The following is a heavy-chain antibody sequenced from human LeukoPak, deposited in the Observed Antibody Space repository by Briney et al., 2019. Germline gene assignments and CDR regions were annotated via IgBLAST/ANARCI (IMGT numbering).Heavy chain of an antibody. J-gene: IGHJ3*02. CDR1: GYSISSGYY. V-gene: IGHV4-38-2*02. Sequence: ASETLSLTCTVSGYSISSGYYWGWIRQPPGRGLEWIGSIYHSGSTYYNPSLKSRVTISVDTSKNQFSLKLSSVTAADTAVYYCARGSGSYYLAAFDIWGQGTMVTVSS. CDR3: ARGSGSYYLAAFDI. CDR2: IYHSGST. D-gene: IGHD1-26*01.